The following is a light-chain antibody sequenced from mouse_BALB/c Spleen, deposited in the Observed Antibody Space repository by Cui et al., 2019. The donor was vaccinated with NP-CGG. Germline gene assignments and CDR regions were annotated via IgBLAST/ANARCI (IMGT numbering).Light chain of an antibody. Sequence: VVAQESVLTTSPGETVTLTCRSSTGAVTTSNYANWVQEKPDHLFTGLIGGTNNRVPGVPARFSGSLIGDKAALTITGAQTEDEAIYFCALWYSNHWVFGGGTKLTVL. J-gene: IGLJ1*01. CDR3: ALWYSNHWV. CDR2: GTN. CDR1: TGAVTTSNY. V-gene: IGLV1*01.